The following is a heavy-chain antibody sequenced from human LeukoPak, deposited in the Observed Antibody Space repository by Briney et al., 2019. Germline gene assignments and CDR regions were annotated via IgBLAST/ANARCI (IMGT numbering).Heavy chain of an antibody. Sequence: PSETLSLTCAVYGGSFSGYYWSWIRQPPGKGLEWIGEINHSGSTNYNPSLKSRVTISVDTSKNQFSLKLSSVTAADTAVYYCASLYYYGSGSYRTPFDYWSQGTLVTVSS. J-gene: IGHJ4*02. V-gene: IGHV4-34*01. CDR3: ASLYYYGSGSYRTPFDY. D-gene: IGHD3-10*01. CDR2: INHSGST. CDR1: GGSFSGYY.